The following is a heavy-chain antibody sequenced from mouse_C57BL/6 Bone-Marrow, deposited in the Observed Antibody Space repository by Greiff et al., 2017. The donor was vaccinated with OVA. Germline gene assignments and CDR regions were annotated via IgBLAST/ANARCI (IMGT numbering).Heavy chain of an antibody. D-gene: IGHD3-2*02. J-gene: IGHJ4*01. Sequence: EVQRVESGGDLVKPGGSLKLSCAASGFTFSSYGMSWVRQTPDKRLEWVATISSGGSYTYYPDSVKGRFTISRDNAKNTLYLQMSSLKSEDTAMYYCARDSSDAMDYWGQGTSVTVSS. CDR1: GFTFSSYG. V-gene: IGHV5-6*01. CDR3: ARDSSDAMDY. CDR2: ISSGGSYT.